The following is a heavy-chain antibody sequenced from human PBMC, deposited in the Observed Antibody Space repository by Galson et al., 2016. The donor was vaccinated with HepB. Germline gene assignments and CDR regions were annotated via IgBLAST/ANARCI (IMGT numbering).Heavy chain of an antibody. D-gene: IGHD3-10*01. CDR2: IYWDDDK. Sequence: LVKPTQTLTLTCTLSGFSHSTTGVGVGWIRQPPGKALEWLALIYWDDDKRYSPSVASRVAITKDASKNQVVLTMTIMDPVDTATYFCARSPVRGVIIWQFENWGQGTLVTVSS. J-gene: IGHJ4*02. CDR1: GFSHSTTGVG. CDR3: ARSPVRGVIIWQFEN. V-gene: IGHV2-5*02.